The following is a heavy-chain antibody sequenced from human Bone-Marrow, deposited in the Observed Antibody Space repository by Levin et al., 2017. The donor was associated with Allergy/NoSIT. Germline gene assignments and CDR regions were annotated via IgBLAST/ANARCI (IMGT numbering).Heavy chain of an antibody. D-gene: IGHD3-22*01. CDR3: ARVGGYYYPKSCYFDY. J-gene: IGHJ4*02. CDR2: ISSSSSYI. Sequence: GESLKISCAASGFTFSSYSMNWVRQAPGKGLEWVSSISSSSSYIYYADSVKGRFTISRDNAKNSLYLQMNSLRAEDTAVYYCARVGGYYYPKSCYFDYWGQGTLVTVSS. V-gene: IGHV3-21*01. CDR1: GFTFSSYS.